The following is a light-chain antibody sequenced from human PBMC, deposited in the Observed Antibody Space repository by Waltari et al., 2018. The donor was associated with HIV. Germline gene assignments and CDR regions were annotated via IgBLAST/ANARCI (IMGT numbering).Light chain of an antibody. V-gene: IGLV2-23*02. CDR1: SSDVGNYNL. CDR2: EVS. J-gene: IGLJ3*02. Sequence: QSALTQPASVSGSPGQSITISCTGTSSDVGNYNLVSWYQQHPGKFPKLIIFEVSERPSGVSDRFSGSKSVNTASLTISGLQAEDEADYYCCSYAGSSPLWVFGGGTKLTVL. CDR3: CSYAGSSPLWV.